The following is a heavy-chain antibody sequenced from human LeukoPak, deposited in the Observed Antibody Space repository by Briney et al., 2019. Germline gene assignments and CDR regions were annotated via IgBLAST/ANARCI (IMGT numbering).Heavy chain of an antibody. D-gene: IGHD3-10*01. Sequence: GGSLRLSCAASGFTFSTYSMNWVRQAPGKGLEWLSYISSSGSTIYYADSVKGRFTISRDNAKNLLYLQMNSLRAEDTAVYYCARGEGSGKKYYFDYWGQGTLVTVSS. V-gene: IGHV3-48*04. CDR3: ARGEGSGKKYYFDY. CDR1: GFTFSTYS. J-gene: IGHJ4*02. CDR2: ISSSGSTI.